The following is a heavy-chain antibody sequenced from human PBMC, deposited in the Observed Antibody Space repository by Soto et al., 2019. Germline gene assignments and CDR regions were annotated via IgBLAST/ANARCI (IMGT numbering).Heavy chain of an antibody. Sequence: SETLSLTCTVSGGSISSYYWSWIRKPPGKGLEWIGYMYNTGSTIYNPSLKSRVTISVDTSKNQFSLKLNSVTAADTAVYYCARDLWGYCGADCYPLDVWGQGTTVT. CDR1: GGSISSYY. V-gene: IGHV4-59*01. J-gene: IGHJ6*02. D-gene: IGHD2-21*02. CDR2: MYNTGST. CDR3: ARDLWGYCGADCYPLDV.